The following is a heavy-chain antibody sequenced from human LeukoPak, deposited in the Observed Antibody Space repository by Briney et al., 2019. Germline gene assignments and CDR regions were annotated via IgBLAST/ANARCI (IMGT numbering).Heavy chain of an antibody. D-gene: IGHD3-22*01. J-gene: IGHJ1*01. Sequence: GGSLRLSCAASGFTFSSYGMHWVRQAPGKGLEWVAVISYDGSNKYYADSVKGRFTISRDNSKNTLYLQMNSLRTKDTAIYYCAKEDVVVITIRYFQHWGQGTLVTVSS. CDR1: GFTFSSYG. V-gene: IGHV3-30*18. CDR2: ISYDGSNK. CDR3: AKEDVVVITIRYFQH.